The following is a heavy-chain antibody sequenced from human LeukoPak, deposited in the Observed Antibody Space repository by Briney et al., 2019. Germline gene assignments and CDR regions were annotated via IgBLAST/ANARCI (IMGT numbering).Heavy chain of an antibody. CDR1: GYTFTSYG. Sequence: GASVKVSCKASGYTFTSYGISWVRQAPGQGLEWMGRIIPILGIANYAQKFQGRVTITADKSTSTAYMELSSLRSEDTAVYYCARVLGYYYGSGSYYLDYWGQGTLVTVSS. J-gene: IGHJ4*02. CDR3: ARVLGYYYGSGSYYLDY. CDR2: IIPILGIA. D-gene: IGHD3-10*01. V-gene: IGHV1-69*04.